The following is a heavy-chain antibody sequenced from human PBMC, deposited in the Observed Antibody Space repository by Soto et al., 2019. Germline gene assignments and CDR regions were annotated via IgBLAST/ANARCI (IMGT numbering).Heavy chain of an antibody. CDR1: GFTFSSYA. J-gene: IGHJ6*02. V-gene: IGHV3-30-3*01. Sequence: QVQLVESGGGVVQPGRSLRLSCAASGFTFSSYAMHWVRQAPGKGLEGVAVISYDGSNKYYADSVKGRFTISRDNSKNTLYLQMNSLRAEDTAVYYCARDRLRYNWNDFPYYYYGMDVGGQGTTVTVSS. CDR3: ARDRLRYNWNDFPYYYYGMDV. D-gene: IGHD1-1*01. CDR2: ISYDGSNK.